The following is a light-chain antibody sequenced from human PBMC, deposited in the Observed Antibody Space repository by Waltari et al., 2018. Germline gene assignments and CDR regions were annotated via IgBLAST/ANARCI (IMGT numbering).Light chain of an antibody. Sequence: QLVLTQSPSASASLGASVKLTCTLSSGHSTYAIAWHQQQPEKGPRYLMKLNSDGSHTKGDGIPDRFSGSSSGAERYLTISSVHSEDEADYYCQTWGSGTVVFGGGTKLTVL. CDR1: SGHSTYA. V-gene: IGLV4-69*01. CDR3: QTWGSGTVV. J-gene: IGLJ2*01. CDR2: LNSDGSH.